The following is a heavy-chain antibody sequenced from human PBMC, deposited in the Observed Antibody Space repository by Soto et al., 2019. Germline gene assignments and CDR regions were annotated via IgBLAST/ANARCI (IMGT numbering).Heavy chain of an antibody. V-gene: IGHV1-69*10. CDR3: AREGSRYYRSGFYRPDY. D-gene: IGHD3-22*01. CDR2: IIPILGTP. Sequence: VASVKVSCKASGDTFSSYAISWVRQAPGQGLEWMGGIIPILGTPNYAQKFQGRVTITADKSTSTAYMELSSLRSEDTAVYYCAREGSRYYRSGFYRPDYLGQGTLVTVSP. CDR1: GDTFSSYA. J-gene: IGHJ4*01.